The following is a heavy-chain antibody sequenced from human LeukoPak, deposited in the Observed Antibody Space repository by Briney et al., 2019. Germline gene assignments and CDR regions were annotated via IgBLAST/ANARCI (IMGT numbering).Heavy chain of an antibody. CDR3: ARTRDNYYYMDV. CDR2: ISWDGGIT. CDR1: GFTFHHYS. D-gene: IGHD2-2*01. V-gene: IGHV3-43*01. J-gene: IGHJ6*03. Sequence: GGSLRLSCAASGFTFHHYSMHWVRQPPGKGLEWVSLISWDGGITYYADSVRGRFTISRDNSKNSLSLEMNSLRAEDTAVYYCARTRDNYYYMDVWGKGTTVTVSS.